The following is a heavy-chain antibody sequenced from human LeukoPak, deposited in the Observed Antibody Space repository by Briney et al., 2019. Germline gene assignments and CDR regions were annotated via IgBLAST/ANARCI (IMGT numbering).Heavy chain of an antibody. CDR3: ARNLRGIAVAGTGAFDI. V-gene: IGHV3-64D*06. Sequence: GGSLRLSCSASGFTFNRFYLHWVRQAPGKGREFVSHISSNGATTYYADSVKGRFTISRDNSKNTLYLQMSSLRADDTAVYYCARNLRGIAVAGTGAFDIWGQGTMVTVSS. J-gene: IGHJ3*02. D-gene: IGHD6-19*01. CDR2: ISSNGATT. CDR1: GFTFNRFY.